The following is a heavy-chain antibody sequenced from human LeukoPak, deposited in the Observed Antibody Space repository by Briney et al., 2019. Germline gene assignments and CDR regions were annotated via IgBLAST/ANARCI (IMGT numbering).Heavy chain of an antibody. Sequence: ASVKVSCKASGGTFSSYTISWVRQAPGQGREWMGRIIPILGIANYAQKFQGRVTITADKSTSTAYMELSSLRSEDTAVYYCARDSDDSNGDVWGKGTTVTVSS. V-gene: IGHV1-69*04. CDR1: GGTFSSYT. CDR3: ARDSDDSNGDV. D-gene: IGHD4-11*01. CDR2: IIPILGIA. J-gene: IGHJ6*04.